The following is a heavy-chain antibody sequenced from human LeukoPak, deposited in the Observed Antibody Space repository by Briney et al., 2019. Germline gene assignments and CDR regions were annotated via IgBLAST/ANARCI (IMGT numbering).Heavy chain of an antibody. CDR1: GFTFSSYN. J-gene: IGHJ4*02. D-gene: IGHD1-26*01. CDR3: ARDIGAFVGAIDS. CDR2: ISSIVSTI. V-gene: IGHV3-48*04. Sequence: GGSLRLSCAASGFTFSSYNMNWVRQAPGKGLEWVSCISSIVSTIYYADSVKGRFSISRDNAKNSLYLQMNSLRAEDTAVYYCARDIGAFVGAIDSWGQGTLVTVSS.